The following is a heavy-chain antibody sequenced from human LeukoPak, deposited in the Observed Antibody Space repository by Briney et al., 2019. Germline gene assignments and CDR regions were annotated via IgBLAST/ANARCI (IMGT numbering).Heavy chain of an antibody. CDR3: AKERYSSSSLFAVTPFDY. Sequence: PGGSLRLSCAASGFTFSSYGMHWVRQAPGKGLEWVAYIRYDGSDRYYADSVKGRFTISRDNSKNTLYLQMNSLRAEDTAVYYRAKERYSSSSLFAVTPFDYWGQGTRITVSS. J-gene: IGHJ4*02. CDR1: GFTFSSYG. CDR2: IRYDGSDR. D-gene: IGHD2-2*01. V-gene: IGHV3-30*02.